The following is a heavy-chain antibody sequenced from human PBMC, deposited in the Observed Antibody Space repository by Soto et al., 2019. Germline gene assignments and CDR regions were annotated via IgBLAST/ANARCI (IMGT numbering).Heavy chain of an antibody. V-gene: IGHV3-53*01. D-gene: IGHD3-22*01. CDR2: IYSGGST. J-gene: IGHJ1*01. CDR3: ARDRVESGYPEYFQH. Sequence: EVQLVESGGGLIQPGGSLRLSWAASGVTVSSNYMSWVRQAPGKGLEWVSVIYSGGSTYYADSVKGRFSISRDNSKNTLYLQMNSLRAEDPAVYYCARDRVESGYPEYFQHWAQGTLVTVSS. CDR1: GVTVSSNY.